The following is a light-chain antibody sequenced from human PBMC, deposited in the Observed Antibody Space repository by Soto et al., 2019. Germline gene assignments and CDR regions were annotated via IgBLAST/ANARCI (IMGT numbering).Light chain of an antibody. CDR2: VAS. CDR3: QQYNNWPCT. Sequence: EIVMTQSPATLSVSPGERATLSCRASQSVSSALAWYQQRPGQAPRLLISVASTRATGIPARFSGSGSGTEFTLTISSLQSEDFAVYYCQQYNNWPCTFGQGTKVEIK. V-gene: IGKV3-15*01. CDR1: QSVSSA. J-gene: IGKJ1*01.